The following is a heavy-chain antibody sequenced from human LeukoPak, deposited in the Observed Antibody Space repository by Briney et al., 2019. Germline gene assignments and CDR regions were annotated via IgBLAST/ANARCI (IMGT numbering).Heavy chain of an antibody. D-gene: IGHD1-14*01. CDR1: GGTFSSYA. V-gene: IGHV1-69*05. J-gene: IGHJ3*02. CDR3: ARGATGGDAFDI. Sequence: SVKVSCKASGGTFSSYAISWVRQAPGQGLEWMGRIIPIFGTANYAQKFQGRVTITTDESTSTAYMELSSLRSEDTAVYYCARGATGGDAFDIWGQGTMVIVSS. CDR2: IIPIFGTA.